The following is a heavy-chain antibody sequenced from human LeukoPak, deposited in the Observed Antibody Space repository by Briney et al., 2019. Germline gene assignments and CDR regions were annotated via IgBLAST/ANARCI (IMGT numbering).Heavy chain of an antibody. CDR3: ARVNVCPRCHFDY. J-gene: IGHJ4*02. CDR2: ISGSGGGI. D-gene: IGHD3-16*01. CDR1: RFTFSSYA. Sequence: PGGSLRLSCAASRFTFSSYAMNWVRQAPGQGLEWVSAISGSGGGIYYADSVRGRFTISRDNAKNTLYLQMNTLRAEDTAVYYCARVNVCPRCHFDYWGQGTLVTVSS. V-gene: IGHV3-23*01.